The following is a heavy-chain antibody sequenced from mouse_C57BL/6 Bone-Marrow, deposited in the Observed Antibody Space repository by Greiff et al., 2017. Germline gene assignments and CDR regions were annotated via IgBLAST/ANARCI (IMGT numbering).Heavy chain of an antibody. J-gene: IGHJ2*01. D-gene: IGHD1-1*01. CDR2: ISSGSSTI. Sequence: EVMLVESGGGLVKPGGSLKLSCAASGFTFSDYGMHWVRQAPEKGLEWVAYISSGSSTIYYADTVKGRFTISRDNAKNTLFLQMTSLRSEDTAMYYCARLIYYYGSSYSDYWGQGTTLTVSS. V-gene: IGHV5-17*01. CDR1: GFTFSDYG. CDR3: ARLIYYYGSSYSDY.